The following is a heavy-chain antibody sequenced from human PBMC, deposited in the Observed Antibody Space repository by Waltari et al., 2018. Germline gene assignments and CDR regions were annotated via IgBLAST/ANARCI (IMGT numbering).Heavy chain of an antibody. CDR3: ARGVTSYYYGSGNWFDP. Sequence: EVQLVESGGGLVQPGGSLKLSCTASGFTFSNYEMNWVRLAPGTGCELISYISSGGSTIYYADSVKGRFTISRDNAKNSLYLQMNSLRAEDTAVYYCARGVTSYYYGSGNWFDPWGQGTLVTVSS. J-gene: IGHJ5*02. V-gene: IGHV3-48*03. CDR1: GFTFSNYE. CDR2: ISSGGSTI. D-gene: IGHD3-10*01.